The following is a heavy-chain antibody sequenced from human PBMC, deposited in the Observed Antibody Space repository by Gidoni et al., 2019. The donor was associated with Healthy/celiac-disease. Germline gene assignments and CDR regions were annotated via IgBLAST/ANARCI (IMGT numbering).Heavy chain of an antibody. D-gene: IGHD4-17*01. Sequence: EVELVQSGAEVKKPGESLKICCKGSGYSFTSYWIGWVRQMPGKGLEWMGSIYPGDSDTRYRPSFQGQVTISADKSIRTAYLQWSSLKASDTAMYYWARPTTVVDDDAFDIWGQGTMVTVSS. CDR2: IYPGDSDT. V-gene: IGHV5-51*01. CDR3: ARPTTVVDDDAFDI. CDR1: GYSFTSYW. J-gene: IGHJ3*02.